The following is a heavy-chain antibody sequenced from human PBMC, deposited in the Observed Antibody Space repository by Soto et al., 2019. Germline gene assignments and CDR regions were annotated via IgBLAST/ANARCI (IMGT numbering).Heavy chain of an antibody. Sequence: SETLSLTCSVSGGSISDYYWSWIRQPPGRGLEWIGYIYKSGSTNYNPSLKSRVTISVDTSKNLFSLKLSSVTAADTAVYYCARDQDGSPHFDYWGQGTLVTVSS. CDR3: ARDQDGSPHFDY. J-gene: IGHJ4*02. CDR2: IYKSGST. V-gene: IGHV4-59*01. CDR1: GGSISDYY. D-gene: IGHD1-26*01.